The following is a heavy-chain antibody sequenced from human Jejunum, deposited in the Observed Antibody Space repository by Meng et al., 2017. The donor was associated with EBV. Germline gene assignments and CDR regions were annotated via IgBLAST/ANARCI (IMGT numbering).Heavy chain of an antibody. D-gene: IGHD3-22*01. CDR3: ARDYSDSSRQGY. V-gene: IGHV1-2*06. Sequence: QVQLVQSGAEVKPAGASVRVSCKASGYTFTGYFIHWVRQAPGQGLEWMGRINPNSGGTSYTQKFQGRVTMTRDTSITTAYMELSRLGSDDTAVYYCARDYSDSSRQGYWGQGTLVTVSS. J-gene: IGHJ4*02. CDR1: GYTFTGYF. CDR2: INPNSGGT.